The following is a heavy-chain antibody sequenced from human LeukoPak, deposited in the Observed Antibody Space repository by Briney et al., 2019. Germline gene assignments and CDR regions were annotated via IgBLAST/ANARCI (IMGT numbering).Heavy chain of an antibody. CDR2: ISYDGSNK. D-gene: IGHD1-26*01. CDR1: GFTFSSYG. V-gene: IGHV3-30*18. J-gene: IGHJ4*02. Sequence: GGSLRLSCAASGFTFSSYGMHWVRQAPGKGLEWVAVISYDGSNKYYADSVKGRFTISRENSKNTLYLQMNSLRAEDTAVYYCAKTPGDVRWEPQRDYFDYWGQGTLVTVSS. CDR3: AKTPGDVRWEPQRDYFDY.